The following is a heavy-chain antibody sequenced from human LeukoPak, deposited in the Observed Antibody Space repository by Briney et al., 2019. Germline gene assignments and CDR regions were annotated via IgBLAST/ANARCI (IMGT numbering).Heavy chain of an antibody. Sequence: ASVKVSCKASGGTFSSYAISWVRQAPGQGLEWMGRIIPILGIANYAQKFQGRVTVTADKSTSTAYMELSSLRSEDTAVYYCASPSGGNYYYGMDVWGQGTTVTVSS. CDR2: IIPILGIA. V-gene: IGHV1-69*04. CDR3: ASPSGGNYYYGMDV. J-gene: IGHJ6*02. CDR1: GGTFSSYA. D-gene: IGHD3-10*01.